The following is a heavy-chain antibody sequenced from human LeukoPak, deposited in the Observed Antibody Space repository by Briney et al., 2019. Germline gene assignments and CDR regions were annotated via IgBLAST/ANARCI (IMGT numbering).Heavy chain of an antibody. V-gene: IGHV1-2*02. CDR2: INPNSGGT. Sequence: ASVKVSCKASGYTFTGYYMHWVRQAPGQGLEWMGWINPNSGGTNYAQKFQGRVTMTRDTSISTAYMELSRLRSDDTAVYYCARSMTNPYYYGSSGYYYVSPSFDYWGQGTLVTVSS. J-gene: IGHJ4*02. CDR3: ARSMTNPYYYGSSGYYYVSPSFDY. D-gene: IGHD3-22*01. CDR1: GYTFTGYY.